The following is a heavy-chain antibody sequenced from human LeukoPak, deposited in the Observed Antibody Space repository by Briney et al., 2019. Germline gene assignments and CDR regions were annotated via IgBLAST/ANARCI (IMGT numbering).Heavy chain of an antibody. V-gene: IGHV1-69*05. J-gene: IGHJ3*02. CDR2: IIPIFGTA. Sequence: ASVKVSCKASGGTFSSYAISWVRQAPGQGLEWMGGIIPIFGTANYAQKFQGRVTITTDESTSTAYMELSSLRSEDTAVYYCARGGSGSYYKSAGAFDIWGQGTMVTVSS. CDR3: ARGGSGSYYKSAGAFDI. CDR1: GGTFSSYA. D-gene: IGHD3-10*01.